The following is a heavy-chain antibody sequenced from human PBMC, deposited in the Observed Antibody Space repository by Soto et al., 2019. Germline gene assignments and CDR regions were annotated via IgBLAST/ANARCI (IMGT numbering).Heavy chain of an antibody. CDR3: VKTGHCSSTSCDLTIFGPLDY. D-gene: IGHD2-2*01. Sequence: GGSLRLSCAASGFIFSAYGMHWVRQAPGKGLEWVAFISHDGRINHYADSVKGRFTVSRDTSKNTLYLQMSSLRPEDTAVYYCVKTGHCSSTSCDLTIFGPLDYWGQGTLVTVSS. V-gene: IGHV3-30*18. CDR2: ISHDGRIN. J-gene: IGHJ4*02. CDR1: GFIFSAYG.